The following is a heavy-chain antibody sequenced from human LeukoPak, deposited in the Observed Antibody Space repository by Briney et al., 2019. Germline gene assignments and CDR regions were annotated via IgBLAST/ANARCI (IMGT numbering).Heavy chain of an antibody. CDR2: ISSSSSYI. CDR3: AKDSAKKYDDY. V-gene: IGHV3-21*04. CDR1: GFTFSSYS. J-gene: IGHJ4*02. Sequence: GGSLRLSCAASGFTFSSYSMNWVRQAPGKGLEWVSSISSSSSYIYYADSVKGRFTISRDNAKNTLYLQMNSLRAEDTAVYYCAKDSAKKYDDYWGQGTLVTVSS. D-gene: IGHD2/OR15-2a*01.